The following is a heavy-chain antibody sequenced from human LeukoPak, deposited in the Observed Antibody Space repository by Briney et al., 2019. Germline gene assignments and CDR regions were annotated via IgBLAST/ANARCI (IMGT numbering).Heavy chain of an antibody. CDR3: AKAASYYYDSSGYSAVYFQH. V-gene: IGHV3-9*01. CDR1: GFTFDDYA. J-gene: IGHJ1*01. CDR2: ISWNSGSI. D-gene: IGHD3-22*01. Sequence: PGGSLRLSCAASGFTFDDYAMHWVRQAPGKGLEWVSGISWNSGSIGYADSVKGRFTISRDNAENSLYLQMNSLRAEDTALYYCAKAASYYYDSSGYSAVYFQHWGQGTLVTVSS.